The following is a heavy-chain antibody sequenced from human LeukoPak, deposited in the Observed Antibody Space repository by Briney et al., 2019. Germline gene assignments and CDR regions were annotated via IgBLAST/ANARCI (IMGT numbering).Heavy chain of an antibody. V-gene: IGHV3-23*01. CDR2: ITSGHST. D-gene: IGHD2-2*01. CDR3: AKDYPECTGTSCSGEAFFDY. Sequence: GGSLRLSCAASRFTFSNYAMSWVRQAAGKGLEWVSGITSGHSTFYADSVKGRFTISRDNSKNTVYLQMNSLRAEDAAVYYCAKDYPECTGTSCSGEAFFDYWGQGTLVAVSS. J-gene: IGHJ4*02. CDR1: RFTFSNYA.